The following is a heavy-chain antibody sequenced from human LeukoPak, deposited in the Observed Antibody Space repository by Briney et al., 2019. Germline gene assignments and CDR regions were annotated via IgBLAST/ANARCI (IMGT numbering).Heavy chain of an antibody. CDR2: ISYDGSNK. J-gene: IGHJ6*02. D-gene: IGHD3-16*02. CDR1: GFTFSSYA. CDR3: ARRPLRLGELSLTYYYGMDV. Sequence: PGRSLRLSCAASGFTFSSYAMHWVRQAPGKGLEWVAVISYDGSNKYYADSVKGRFTISRDNSKNTLYLQMNSLRAEDTAVYYCARRPLRLGELSLTYYYGMDVWGQGTRVTVSS. V-gene: IGHV3-30-3*01.